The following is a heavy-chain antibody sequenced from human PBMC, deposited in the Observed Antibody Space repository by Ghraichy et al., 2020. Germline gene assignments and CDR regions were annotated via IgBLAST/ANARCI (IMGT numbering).Heavy chain of an antibody. Sequence: GESLNITCAASGFTFSSYWMSWVRQAPGKGLEWVANIKQDGSEKYYVDSVKGRFTISRDNAKNSLYLQMNSLRAEDTAVYYCARDVRRGPPADYWGQGTLVTVSS. CDR3: ARDVRRGPPADY. CDR1: GFTFSSYW. CDR2: IKQDGSEK. V-gene: IGHV3-7*01. J-gene: IGHJ4*02.